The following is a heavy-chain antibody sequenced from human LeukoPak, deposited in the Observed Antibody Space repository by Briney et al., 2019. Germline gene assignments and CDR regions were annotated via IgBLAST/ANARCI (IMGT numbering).Heavy chain of an antibody. V-gene: IGHV4-39*07. D-gene: IGHD3-22*01. J-gene: IGHJ4*02. CDR1: GDSITSGSYY. Sequence: SETLSLTCTVSGDSITSGSYYWGWIRQTPGKGPEWIGNIYSSGSTSFNPSLKSRITMSVDTSKNQFSLKLNSVTAADTAVYFCARDSGYWLYWGQGTLVTVSS. CDR2: IYSSGST. CDR3: ARDSGYWLY.